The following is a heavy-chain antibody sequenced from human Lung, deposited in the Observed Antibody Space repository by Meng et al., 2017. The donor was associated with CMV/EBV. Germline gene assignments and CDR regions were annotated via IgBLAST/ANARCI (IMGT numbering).Heavy chain of an antibody. D-gene: IGHD2-2*01. Sequence: SVKVSXKASGYTFTSYGISWVRQAPGQGLEWMGWISAYNGNTNYAQKLQGRVTMTTDTSTSTAYMELRSLRSDDTAVYYCARNRYCSSTSCYVDYWGQGTLVTVSS. J-gene: IGHJ4*02. CDR3: ARNRYCSSTSCYVDY. CDR2: ISAYNGNT. CDR1: GYTFTSYG. V-gene: IGHV1-18*01.